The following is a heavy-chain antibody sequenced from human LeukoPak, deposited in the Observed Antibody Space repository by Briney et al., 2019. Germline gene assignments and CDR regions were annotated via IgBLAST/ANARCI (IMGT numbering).Heavy chain of an antibody. V-gene: IGHV3-7*03. CDR2: IKQDGREK. J-gene: IGHJ4*02. D-gene: IGHD5-18*01. CDR1: GFTFSSYW. Sequence: GGSLRLSWAASGFTFSSYWMSWVRQVEGKGLEWVANIKQDGREKYYVDSVKVRFTISRDNAKISLYLQMNSLSAEDTAVYYCARGRSGMVIVYWGQGTLVTVSS. CDR3: ARGRSGMVIVY.